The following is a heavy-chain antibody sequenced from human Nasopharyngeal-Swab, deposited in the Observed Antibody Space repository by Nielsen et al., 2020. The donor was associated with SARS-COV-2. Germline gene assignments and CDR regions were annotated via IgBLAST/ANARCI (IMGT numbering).Heavy chain of an antibody. J-gene: IGHJ6*02. CDR3: ARDNVNGAWDV. V-gene: IGHV1-2*06. Sequence: WVRQAPGQGLEWMGRIIPHSGGTNVAQKFQGRVTITSETSTSTDYLELIILTSDDTATYFCARDNVNGAWDVWGQGTAVTVSS. D-gene: IGHD4-17*01. CDR2: IIPHSGGT.